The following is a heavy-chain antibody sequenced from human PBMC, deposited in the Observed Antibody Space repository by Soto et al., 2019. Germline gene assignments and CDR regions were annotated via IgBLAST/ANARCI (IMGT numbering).Heavy chain of an antibody. J-gene: IGHJ4*02. CDR2: IYPSVSS. CDR3: AREGVRTTFFDN. Sequence: PETLPLTCNVSGFAIRRCYYWSWVRQPPGKGLEWIGSIYPSVSSYHNPSLESRLTLSIDTSKNQFTLKLASVTAADTALYYCAREGVRTTFFDNWGQRTQDIGSS. CDR1: GFAIRRCYY. V-gene: IGHV4-38-2*02. D-gene: IGHD1-1*01.